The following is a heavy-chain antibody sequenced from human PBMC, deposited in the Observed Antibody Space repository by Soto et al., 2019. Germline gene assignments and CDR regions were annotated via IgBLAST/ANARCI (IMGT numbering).Heavy chain of an antibody. CDR1: GGTFSSYV. J-gene: IGHJ5*02. V-gene: IGHV1-69*06. CDR2: IIPMYGTV. CDR3: ARDLGGCSGGSCRYNWFDP. Sequence: QVQLVQSGAEVKKPGSSVKVSCKASGGTFSSYVISWVRQAPGQGPEWMGGIIPMYGTVNYAQKFQDRVTIIADTSTSTDYMELRSLRSEDTAVYYCARDLGGCSGGSCRYNWFDPWGQGTLVTVSS. D-gene: IGHD2-15*01.